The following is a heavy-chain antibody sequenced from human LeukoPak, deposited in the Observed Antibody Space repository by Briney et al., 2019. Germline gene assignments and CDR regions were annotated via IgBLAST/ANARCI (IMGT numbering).Heavy chain of an antibody. J-gene: IGHJ4*02. CDR1: GFTFSSYG. CDR2: IRYDGSNK. D-gene: IGHD6-19*01. Sequence: GGSLRLSCAASGFTFSSYGMHWVRQAPGKGLEWVAVIRYDGSNKYYADSVKGRFTISRDSSENTLFLEVNSLRTEDTAIYYCAKVTYSRGWYHHFDFWGQGTLVAVSS. V-gene: IGHV3-30*02. CDR3: AKVTYSRGWYHHFDF.